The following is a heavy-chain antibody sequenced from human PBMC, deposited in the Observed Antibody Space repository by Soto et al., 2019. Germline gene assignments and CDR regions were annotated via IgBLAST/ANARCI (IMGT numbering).Heavy chain of an antibody. CDR3: SIGSWSAETFDV. CDR2: MNPNSGNT. Sequence: QVQLVQSGAEVKKPGASVKVSCKASGYTFTSYDINWVRQATGQGLEWMGWMNPNSGNTAYAQKFQGRVTLTADKSTSTAFMELTSLTSDDTAVYYCSIGSWSAETFDVWGQGTMVTVSS. D-gene: IGHD2-2*01. V-gene: IGHV1-8*01. J-gene: IGHJ3*01. CDR1: GYTFTSYD.